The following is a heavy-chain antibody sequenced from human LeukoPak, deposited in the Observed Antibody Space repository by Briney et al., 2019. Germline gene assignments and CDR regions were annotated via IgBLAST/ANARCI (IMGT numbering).Heavy chain of an antibody. CDR3: AKDRGPYVTVDNNWGDH. CDR2: ISGRGDNA. Sequence: GGSLRLSTVASGFEFYIYAMSCVRQAPGKGLEWVSAISGRGDNAHYADSVKGRLSISRDNSKNTVYLEMSTLTGEDTAVYCAKDRGPYVTVDNNWGDHWGQGTLVIVSS. D-gene: IGHD3-10*02. V-gene: IGHV3-23*01. CDR1: GFEFYIYA. J-gene: IGHJ5*02.